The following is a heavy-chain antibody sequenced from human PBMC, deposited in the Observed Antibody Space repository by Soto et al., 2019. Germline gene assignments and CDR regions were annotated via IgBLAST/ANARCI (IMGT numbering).Heavy chain of an antibody. CDR1: GGSISSYY. V-gene: IGHV4-59*08. J-gene: IGHJ4*02. CDR3: ARHMGIAVAIDY. D-gene: IGHD6-19*01. Sequence: SETLSLTCTVSGGSISSYYWSWIRQPPGKGLEWIGYIYYSGSTNYNPSLKSRVTISVDTSKNQFSLKLSSVTAADTAVYYCARHMGIAVAIDYWGQGTLVIVSS. CDR2: IYYSGST.